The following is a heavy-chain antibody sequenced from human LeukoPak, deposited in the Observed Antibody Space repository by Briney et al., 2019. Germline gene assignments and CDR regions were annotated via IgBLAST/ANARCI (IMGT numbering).Heavy chain of an antibody. CDR3: ARDPNWNYVDY. Sequence: PGGSLRLSCAASGFIFSDNYMSWVRQAPAKGLEWVSYISSSGTTIYYADSVKGRFTISRDNATNSLYLQMNSLRVEDSALYYCARDPNWNYVDYWGQGTLVTVSS. V-gene: IGHV3-11*04. J-gene: IGHJ4*02. CDR1: GFIFSDNY. D-gene: IGHD1-1*01. CDR2: ISSSGTTI.